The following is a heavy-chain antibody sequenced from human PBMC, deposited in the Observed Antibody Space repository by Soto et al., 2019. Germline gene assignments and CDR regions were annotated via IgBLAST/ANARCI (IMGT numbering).Heavy chain of an antibody. CDR3: ARAGLIFGVVINYYFDY. CDR2: INPNSGGT. D-gene: IGHD3-3*01. CDR1: GYTFTGYY. Sequence: ASVKVSCKASGYTFTGYYMHWVRQAPGQGLEWMGWINPNSGGTNYAQKFQGWVTMTRDTSISTAYMELSSLRSDDTAVYYCARAGLIFGVVINYYFDYWGQGTLVTVSS. J-gene: IGHJ4*02. V-gene: IGHV1-2*04.